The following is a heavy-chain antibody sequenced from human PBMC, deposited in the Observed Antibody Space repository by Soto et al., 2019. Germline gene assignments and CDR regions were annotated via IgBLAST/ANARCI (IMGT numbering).Heavy chain of an antibody. Sequence: PGESLKISCKGSGYSFTSYWIGWVRQMPGKGLEWMGIIYPGDSDTRYSPSFQGQVTISADKSISTAYLQWSSLKASDTAMYYYARPRYCSGGSCYSPDAFDIWGQGTMVTVSS. V-gene: IGHV5-51*01. CDR2: IYPGDSDT. D-gene: IGHD2-15*01. J-gene: IGHJ3*02. CDR3: ARPRYCSGGSCYSPDAFDI. CDR1: GYSFTSYW.